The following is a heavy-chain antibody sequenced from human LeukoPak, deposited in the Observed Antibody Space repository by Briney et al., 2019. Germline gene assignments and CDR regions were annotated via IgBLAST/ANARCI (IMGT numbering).Heavy chain of an antibody. CDR1: GFTFSNYA. J-gene: IGHJ4*02. CDR2: ISGSGVGT. CDR3: AKVYSRDYGGNSFFDY. Sequence: GGSLRLSCAASGFTFSNYAMSWVRQAPGKGLEWVSLISGSGVGTYYADSVKGRFTTSRDNSKNTLYLQMNSLRAEDTAVYYCAKVYSRDYGGNSFFDYWGQGTLVTVSS. D-gene: IGHD4-23*01. V-gene: IGHV3-23*01.